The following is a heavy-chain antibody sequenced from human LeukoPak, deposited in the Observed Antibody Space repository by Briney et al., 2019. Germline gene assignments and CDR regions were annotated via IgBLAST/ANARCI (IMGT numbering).Heavy chain of an antibody. CDR2: IYSGGST. Sequence: GGSLRLSCAASGFTVSSNYMSWVRQAPGKGLEWVSVIYSGGSTYYADSVKGRFTISRDNSKNTLYLQMNSLRAEDTAVYYCARAREATYYYDSSGYYFDYWGQGTLVTVSS. D-gene: IGHD3-22*01. CDR1: GFTVSSNY. V-gene: IGHV3-53*01. J-gene: IGHJ4*02. CDR3: ARAREATYYYDSSGYYFDY.